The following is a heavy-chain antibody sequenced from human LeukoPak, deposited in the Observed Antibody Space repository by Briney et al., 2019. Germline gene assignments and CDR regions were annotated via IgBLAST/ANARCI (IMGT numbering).Heavy chain of an antibody. CDR2: ISYDGSNK. D-gene: IGHD2-2*01. CDR1: GFTFSSYA. V-gene: IGHV3-30-3*01. J-gene: IGHJ4*02. Sequence: PGGSLRLSCAASGFTFSSYAMHWVRQAPGKGLEWVAVISYDGSNKYYADSVKGRFTISRDNSKNTLYLQMNSLRAEDTAVYYCAKDLPYCSSTSCPYGYWGQGTLVTVSS. CDR3: AKDLPYCSSTSCPYGY.